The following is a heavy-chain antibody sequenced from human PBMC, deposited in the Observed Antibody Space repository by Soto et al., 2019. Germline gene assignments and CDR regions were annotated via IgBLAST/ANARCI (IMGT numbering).Heavy chain of an antibody. D-gene: IGHD2-2*01. V-gene: IGHV4-59*01. Sequence: PSETLSLTCTVSGDSLDYYYWSWIRQPPGKGLEWIGDVSDSGRTNYNPSLRSRVTISVDTSKNQFSLKLNSVTAADTAVCYCARDSTTWFPYYGIDVWGQGTTVTV. CDR1: GDSLDYYY. CDR3: ARDSTTWFPYYGIDV. J-gene: IGHJ6*02. CDR2: VSDSGRT.